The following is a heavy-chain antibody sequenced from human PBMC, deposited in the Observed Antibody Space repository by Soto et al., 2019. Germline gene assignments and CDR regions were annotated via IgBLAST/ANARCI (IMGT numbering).Heavy chain of an antibody. V-gene: IGHV1-2*04. CDR2: INPNSGGT. Sequence: QVQLVQSGAEVKKPGASVKVSCKASGYTFTGYYMHWVRQAPGQGLEWMGWINPNSGGTNYAQKFQGWVTMTRDTAISTADMELGRLRSDDTAVYYCARAGREYSSSSYYYYYGMDVWGQGTTVTVSS. D-gene: IGHD6-6*01. CDR3: ARAGREYSSSSYYYYYGMDV. CDR1: GYTFTGYY. J-gene: IGHJ6*02.